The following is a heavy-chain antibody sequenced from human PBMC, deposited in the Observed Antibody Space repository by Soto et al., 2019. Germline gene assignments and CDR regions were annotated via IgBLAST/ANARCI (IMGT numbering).Heavy chain of an antibody. CDR2: IIPIFGTA. V-gene: IGHV1-69*01. J-gene: IGHJ4*02. D-gene: IGHD3-22*01. Sequence: QVQLVQPGAEVKKPGSSVKVSCKASGGTFSSYAISWVRQAPGQWLEWMGGIIPIFGTANYAQKFQGRVTITADESTSTAYMELSSLRSEDTAVYYCAIYYYDSSGYSHDYWGQGTLVTVSS. CDR1: GGTFSSYA. CDR3: AIYYYDSSGYSHDY.